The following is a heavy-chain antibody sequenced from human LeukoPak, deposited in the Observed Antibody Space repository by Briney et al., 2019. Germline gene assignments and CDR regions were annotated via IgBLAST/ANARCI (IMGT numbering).Heavy chain of an antibody. CDR1: GYTLTELS. J-gene: IGHJ6*03. CDR2: FDPEDGET. D-gene: IGHD6-13*01. CDR3: AKVKQQLVLYYYMDV. V-gene: IGHV1-24*01. Sequence: ASVKVSCKVSGYTLTELSMHWVRQAPGKGLEWMGGFDPEDGETIYAQKFQGRVTMTEDTSTDTTYMELSSLRSEDTAVYYCAKVKQQLVLYYYMDVWGKGTTVTISS.